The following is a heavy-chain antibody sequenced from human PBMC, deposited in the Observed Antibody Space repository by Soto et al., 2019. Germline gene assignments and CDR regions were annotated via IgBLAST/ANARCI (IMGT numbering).Heavy chain of an antibody. CDR3: ARDRHSGYPNYYYYGMDV. CDR2: IYYSGST. V-gene: IGHV4-31*03. D-gene: IGHD3-22*01. CDR1: GGSISSGGYY. Sequence: SETLSLTCTVSGGSISSGGYYWSWIRQHPGKGLEWIGYIYYSGSTYYNPSLKSRVTISVDTSKNQFSLKLTSVTAADTAVYYCARDRHSGYPNYYYYGMDVWGQGTTVTVSS. J-gene: IGHJ6*02.